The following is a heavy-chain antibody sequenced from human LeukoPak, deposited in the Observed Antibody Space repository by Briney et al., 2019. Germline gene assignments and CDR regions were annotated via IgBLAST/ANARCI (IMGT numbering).Heavy chain of an antibody. J-gene: IGHJ4*02. Sequence: PGGSLRLSCAASAFTFNNYEMNWIRQAPGKGLEWVSYISGSGLSIYYADSVKGRFTISGDNAKNSVYLQMNSLRAEDTAVYYCAREHIRSGSYELDYWGQGTLVTVSS. CDR3: AREHIRSGSYELDY. D-gene: IGHD3-10*01. CDR2: ISGSGLSI. CDR1: AFTFNNYE. V-gene: IGHV3-48*03.